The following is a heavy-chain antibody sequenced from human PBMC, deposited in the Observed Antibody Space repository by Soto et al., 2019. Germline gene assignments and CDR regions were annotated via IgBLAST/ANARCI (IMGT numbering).Heavy chain of an antibody. CDR1: GFSLSNARMG. J-gene: IGHJ4*02. V-gene: IGHV2-26*01. Sequence: SGPTLVNPTETLTLTCTVSGFSLSNARMGVSWIRQPPGQALDWLAHIFWNDEKSYNTSLRSSLTISKDTSKSQVVRTMTNMDPVDTATYYCARIPYSSGLYGEDYFDYWGQGTLVTVSS. D-gene: IGHD6-19*01. CDR2: IFWNDEK. CDR3: ARIPYSSGLYGEDYFDY.